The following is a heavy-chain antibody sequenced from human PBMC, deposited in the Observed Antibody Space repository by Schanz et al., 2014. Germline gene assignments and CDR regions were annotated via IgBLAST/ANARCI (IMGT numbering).Heavy chain of an antibody. D-gene: IGHD6-6*01. CDR1: GYTFTSDS. CDR3: GRGLSSSYIDV. J-gene: IGHJ4*01. V-gene: IGHV1-46*03. CDR2: INPSGGST. Sequence: QVQLVQSGAEVKKPGASVKVSCKASGYTFTSDSMHWVRQAPGQGLEWMGIINPSGGSTRYGQKWECRITVTTDTSTSTVYLELSSLRSDDTAVYYCGRGLSSSYIDVSGHGTLITVSS.